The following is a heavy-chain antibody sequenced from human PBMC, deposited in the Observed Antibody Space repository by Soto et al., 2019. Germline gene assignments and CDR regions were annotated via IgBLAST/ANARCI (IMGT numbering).Heavy chain of an antibody. J-gene: IGHJ6*02. Sequence: GASVKVSCKASGYTFTSYYMHWVRQAPGQGLEWMGIINPSGGSTSYAQKFQGRVTMTRDASTSTVYMELSSLRSEDTAVYYCAREIYSNYYYYAMDVWGQGTTVTVSS. V-gene: IGHV1-46*01. CDR3: AREIYSNYYYYAMDV. D-gene: IGHD4-4*01. CDR2: INPSGGST. CDR1: GYTFTSYY.